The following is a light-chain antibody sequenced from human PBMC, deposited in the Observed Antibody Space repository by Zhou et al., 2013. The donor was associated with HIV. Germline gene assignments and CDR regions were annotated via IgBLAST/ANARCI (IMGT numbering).Light chain of an antibody. CDR2: GAS. Sequence: EIVMTQSPATLSVSPGERATLSCRASQSVSSNLAWYQQKPGQAPRLLIYGASTRATGIPARFSGSGSGTEFTLTISSMQSEDFAVYYCQQYVGSPPTFGGGTKVEI. CDR3: QQYVGSPPT. J-gene: IGKJ4*01. V-gene: IGKV3-15*01. CDR1: QSVSSN.